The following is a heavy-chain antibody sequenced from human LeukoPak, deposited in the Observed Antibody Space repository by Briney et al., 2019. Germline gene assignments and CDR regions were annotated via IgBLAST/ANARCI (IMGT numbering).Heavy chain of an antibody. Sequence: GGSLRLSCAASGFTFSNYAMSWVRQAPGKGLEWVANIKQDGSEKYYVDSVKGRFTISRDNAKNSLFLQMNSLRAEDTAVYYCARVAARPFYYYTDVWGKGTTVTVSS. CDR1: GFTFSNYA. J-gene: IGHJ6*03. D-gene: IGHD6-6*01. CDR2: IKQDGSEK. CDR3: ARVAARPFYYYTDV. V-gene: IGHV3-7*01.